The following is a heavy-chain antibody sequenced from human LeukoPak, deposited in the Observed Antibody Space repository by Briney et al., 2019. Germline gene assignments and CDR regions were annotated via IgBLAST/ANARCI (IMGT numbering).Heavy chain of an antibody. D-gene: IGHD5-18*01. Sequence: GASVKVSCKASGHTSTDYYWHWVRQAPGQGLEWMGWINPNSGGTNYAQKFQGRVTMTRDTSVSTAYMELSGLTSDDTAVYYCARDGYTYGQVDYWGQGTQVTVSS. CDR2: INPNSGGT. CDR3: ARDGYTYGQVDY. V-gene: IGHV1-2*02. CDR1: GHTSTDYY. J-gene: IGHJ4*02.